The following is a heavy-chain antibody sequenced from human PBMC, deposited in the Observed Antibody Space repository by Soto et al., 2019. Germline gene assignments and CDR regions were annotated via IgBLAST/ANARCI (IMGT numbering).Heavy chain of an antibody. CDR3: ARNGLGGVHYYYYGMDV. CDR1: GYTXNGYY. Sequence: GXSXKVSFKASGYTXNGYYMHLVRQAPGQGLEWMGWINPNSGGTNYAQKFQGWVTMTRDTSISTAYMELSRLRSDDTAVYYFARNGLGGVHYYYYGMDVWGQGTTATVSS. D-gene: IGHD1-26*01. V-gene: IGHV1-2*04. CDR2: INPNSGGT. J-gene: IGHJ6*02.